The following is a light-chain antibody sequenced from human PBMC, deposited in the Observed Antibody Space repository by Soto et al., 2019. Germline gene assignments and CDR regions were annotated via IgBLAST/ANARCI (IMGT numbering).Light chain of an antibody. J-gene: IGLJ1*01. CDR1: SSDVGIYNL. Sequence: QSVLTQPASVSGSPGQSITISCTGTSSDVGIYNLVSWYQQHPGKAPQVMIYEVSQRPSGVSSRFSGSKSGNTASQTISGLQAEDEADYYCCSYAGMSYVFGSGTKLTVL. V-gene: IGLV2-23*02. CDR2: EVS. CDR3: CSYAGMSYV.